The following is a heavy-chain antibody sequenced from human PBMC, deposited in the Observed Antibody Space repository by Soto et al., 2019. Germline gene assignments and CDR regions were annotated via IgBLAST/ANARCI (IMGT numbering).Heavy chain of an antibody. CDR2: INHSGST. V-gene: IGHV4-34*01. CDR1: GGSFSGYY. Sequence: PSETLSLTCAVYGGSFSGYYWSWIRQPPGKGLEWIGEINHSGSTNYNPSLKSRVTISVDTSKNQFSLKLSSVTAADTAVYYCARERLGRNYFDYWGQGTLVTVSS. D-gene: IGHD2-15*01. J-gene: IGHJ4*02. CDR3: ARERLGRNYFDY.